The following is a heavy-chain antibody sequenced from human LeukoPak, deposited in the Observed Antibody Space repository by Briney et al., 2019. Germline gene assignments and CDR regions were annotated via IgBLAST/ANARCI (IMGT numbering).Heavy chain of an antibody. J-gene: IGHJ3*02. D-gene: IGHD3-22*01. CDR3: ARHGYYDSSGYYSYAFDI. Sequence: PSETLSLTCTVSGGSISSGTFYWGWIRQPPGKGREWIGSIYYSGTTYYNPSLKSRVTMSVDTSRNQFSLKLNSVTAADTAVYYCARHGYYDSSGYYSYAFDIWGQGTMVTVSS. V-gene: IGHV4-39*01. CDR2: IYYSGTT. CDR1: GGSISSGTFY.